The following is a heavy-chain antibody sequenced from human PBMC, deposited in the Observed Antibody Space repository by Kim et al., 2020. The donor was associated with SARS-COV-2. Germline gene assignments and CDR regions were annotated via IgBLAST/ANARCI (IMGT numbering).Heavy chain of an antibody. V-gene: IGHV4-59*01. D-gene: IGHD3-10*01. Sequence: SETLSLTCTVSDGPISSDHWGWILQPPGKGLEWIGYLYYTGSTSYSPSLNGRVTISLDTSKNQFSLKLNSVTAADTAVYYCARYSGSGKFDSWGQGALVTVSS. CDR2: LYYTGST. CDR3: ARYSGSGKFDS. J-gene: IGHJ4*02. CDR1: DGPISSDH.